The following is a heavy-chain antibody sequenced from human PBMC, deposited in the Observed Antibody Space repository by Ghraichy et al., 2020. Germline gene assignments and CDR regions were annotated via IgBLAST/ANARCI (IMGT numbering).Heavy chain of an antibody. CDR1: GFTFSSYS. CDR2: ISSSSSYI. J-gene: IGHJ6*02. D-gene: IGHD5-18*01. V-gene: IGHV3-21*01. CDR3: GGRGVTGGGYYGMDV. Sequence: GGSLRLSCAASGFTFSSYSMNWVRQAPGKGLEWVSSISSSSSYIYYADSVKGRFTISRDNAKNSLYLQMNSLRAEDTAVYYCGGRGVTGGGYYGMDVWGQGTTVTVSS.